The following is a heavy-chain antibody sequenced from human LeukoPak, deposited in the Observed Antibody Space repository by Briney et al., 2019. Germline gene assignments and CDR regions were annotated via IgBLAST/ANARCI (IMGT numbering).Heavy chain of an antibody. D-gene: IGHD3-10*01. Sequence: GGSLRLSCAASGFTFSSYEMNWVRQAPGKGLEWVSYISSSGSTIYYADSVKGRFTISRDNAKNSLYLQMNSLRAEDTAVYYCARDTVAGSGKSKDYYYYYCMDVWGQGTTVTVSS. CDR2: ISSSGSTI. CDR3: ARDTVAGSGKSKDYYYYYCMDV. V-gene: IGHV3-48*03. J-gene: IGHJ6*02. CDR1: GFTFSSYE.